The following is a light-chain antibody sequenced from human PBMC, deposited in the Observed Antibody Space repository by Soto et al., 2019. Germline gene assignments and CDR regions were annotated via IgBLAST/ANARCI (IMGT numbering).Light chain of an antibody. CDR2: DNT. Sequence: QSVLTQPPSVSGAPGQRVTISCTGSGSNIGAGYDVHWYQHLPGTAPRLVIYDNTKRPSGVPDRMSASKAGASASLAIAGLQEEDEADYYCQSYDKDFNWVFGGGTKLTVL. CDR3: QSYDKDFNWV. V-gene: IGLV1-40*01. CDR1: GSNIGAGYD. J-gene: IGLJ3*02.